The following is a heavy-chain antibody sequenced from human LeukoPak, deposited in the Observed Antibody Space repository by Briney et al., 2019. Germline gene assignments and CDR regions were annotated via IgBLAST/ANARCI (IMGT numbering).Heavy chain of an antibody. D-gene: IGHD4-23*01. CDR2: IYYSGST. V-gene: IGHV4-31*03. J-gene: IGHJ3*02. CDR1: GGVIISGGYY. CDR3: ARDKAPTTVVTPVSGFGSDAFDI. Sequence: PSETLSLTCTVSGGVIISGGYYWGWIRQHPGKGLEWIGYIYYSGSTYYNPSLKSRVTISVDTSKNQFSLKLSSVTAADTAVYYCARDKAPTTVVTPVSGFGSDAFDIWGQGTMVTVSS.